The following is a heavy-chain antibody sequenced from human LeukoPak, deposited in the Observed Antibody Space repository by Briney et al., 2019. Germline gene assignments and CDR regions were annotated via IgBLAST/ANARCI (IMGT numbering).Heavy chain of an antibody. CDR1: GFTFSSYE. J-gene: IGHJ4*02. D-gene: IGHD2/OR15-2a*01. Sequence: QPGGSLRLSCAASGFTFSSYEMNWVRQAPGKGLEWDSYISSSGSTIYYADSVKGRFTISRDNAKNSLYLQMNSLRAEDTAVYYCAKAFYGLPIFYFDYWGQGTLVTVSS. CDR3: AKAFYGLPIFYFDY. CDR2: ISSSGSTI. V-gene: IGHV3-48*03.